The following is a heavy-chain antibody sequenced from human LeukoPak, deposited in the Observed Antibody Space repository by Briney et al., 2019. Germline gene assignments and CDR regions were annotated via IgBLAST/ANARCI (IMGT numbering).Heavy chain of an antibody. CDR2: INPSGGST. CDR1: GYTFTSYY. J-gene: IGHJ4*02. V-gene: IGHV1-46*01. CDR3: ARESRDGYNPDY. D-gene: IGHD5-24*01. Sequence: ASVKVSCKASGYTFTSYYMHWVRQAPGQGLEWMGIINPSGGSTSYAQKFQGRVTMTRDTSTSTVYMELRSLRSDDTAVYYCARESRDGYNPDYWGQGTLVTVSS.